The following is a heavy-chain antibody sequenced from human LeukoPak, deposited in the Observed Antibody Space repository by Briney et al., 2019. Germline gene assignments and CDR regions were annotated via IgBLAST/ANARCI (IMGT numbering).Heavy chain of an antibody. CDR3: ARAGSKAAALDP. J-gene: IGHJ5*02. Sequence: EASVKVSCKASGYTFTVYYMHWGRQAPGQGREWMGWINPNRGGTNYAQKCQGSVTMTRDTSISTASMELSRLRSDDTAVYYCARAGSKAAALDPWGQGTLVTVSS. CDR2: INPNRGGT. V-gene: IGHV1-2*02. D-gene: IGHD6-6*01. CDR1: GYTFTVYY.